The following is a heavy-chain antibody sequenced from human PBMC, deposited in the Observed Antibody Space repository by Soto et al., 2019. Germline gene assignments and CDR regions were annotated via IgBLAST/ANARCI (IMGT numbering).Heavy chain of an antibody. D-gene: IGHD1-26*01. J-gene: IGHJ6*03. CDR1: GGSMSSYY. Sequence: SETLSLTCTVSGGSMSSYYWSWIRQPPGRGLEWIGYIYYTGSTIYNPSLKSRVTISLDTSKSQFSLKLTSLTAADTAVYYCARQALGGGYYYYMDVWGEGTTVTVSS. CDR2: IYYTGST. V-gene: IGHV4-59*08. CDR3: ARQALGGGYYYYMDV.